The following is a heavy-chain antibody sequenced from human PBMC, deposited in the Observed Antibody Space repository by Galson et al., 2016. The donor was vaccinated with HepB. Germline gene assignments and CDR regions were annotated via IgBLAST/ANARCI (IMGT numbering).Heavy chain of an antibody. CDR2: IYPGDSDT. D-gene: IGHD2-15*01. J-gene: IGHJ3*02. V-gene: IGHV5-51*01. Sequence: QSGAEVKKPGESLKISCKGSGYIFTNYWNGWVRQMPGKGLEWMGSIYPGDSDTRYSLSFQGQVTISADKSISTAYLEWSSLKASDTAMYDCASPIVVAEIRNAFDMWGQGTLVTVSS. CDR1: GYIFTNYW. CDR3: ASPIVVAEIRNAFDM.